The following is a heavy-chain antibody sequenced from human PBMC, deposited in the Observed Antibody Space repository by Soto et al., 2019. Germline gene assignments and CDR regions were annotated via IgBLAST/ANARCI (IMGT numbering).Heavy chain of an antibody. CDR2: IWYDGSNK. CDR1: GFTFSSYG. CDR3: ARAQWLVRGGDY. D-gene: IGHD6-19*01. Sequence: QVQLVEAGGGVVQPGRSLRLSCAASGFTFSSYGMHWVRQAPGKGLEWVAVIWYDGSNKYYADSVKGRFTISRDNSKNTLDLQMNSLRAEDTAVYYCARAQWLVRGGDYWGQGALVTVSS. J-gene: IGHJ4*02. V-gene: IGHV3-33*01.